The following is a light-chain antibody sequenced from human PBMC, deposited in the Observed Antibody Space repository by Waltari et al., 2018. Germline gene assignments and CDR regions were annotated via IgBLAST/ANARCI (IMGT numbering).Light chain of an antibody. CDR2: EDV. CDR3: YSTDSSGNVQV. CDR1: ALPKKY. Sequence: SYELTQPPSVSVSPGQTARITCSGDALPKKYAYWYQQKSGQAPVQVIYEDVKRPSVIPERCSGSSSGTMVTLTISGAQVEDEADYYCYSTDSSGNVQVFGGGTKLTVL. J-gene: IGLJ2*01. V-gene: IGLV3-10*01.